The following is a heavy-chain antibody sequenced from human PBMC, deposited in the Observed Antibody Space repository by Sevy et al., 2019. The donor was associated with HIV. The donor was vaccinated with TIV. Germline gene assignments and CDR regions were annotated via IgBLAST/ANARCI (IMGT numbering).Heavy chain of an antibody. Sequence: SETLSLTCSVSGGSISSYYWTWIRQPPGKGLEWIANIYYSGSTNYNPSLKSRVTISADTSKNQFSLKLSSVTSADTAVYYCAIDVRFMEENSWFDPWGQGTLVTVSS. CDR3: AIDVRFMEENSWFDP. J-gene: IGHJ5*02. CDR2: IYYSGST. V-gene: IGHV4-59*13. CDR1: GGSISSYY. D-gene: IGHD3-3*01.